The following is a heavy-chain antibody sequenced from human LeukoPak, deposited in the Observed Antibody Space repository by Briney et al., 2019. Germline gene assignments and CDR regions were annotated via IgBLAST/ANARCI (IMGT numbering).Heavy chain of an antibody. CDR1: GFTFSSYA. CDR3: ARASITMARGELVFCFDY. J-gene: IGHJ4*02. CDR2: ISGSGGST. Sequence: PGGSLRLSCAASGFTFSSYAMSWVRQAPGKGLEWVSAISGSGGSTYYADSVKGRFTISRDNAKNSLYLQINSLRAEDTAVYYCARASITMARGELVFCFDYWGQGTLVTVSS. D-gene: IGHD3-10*01. V-gene: IGHV3-23*01.